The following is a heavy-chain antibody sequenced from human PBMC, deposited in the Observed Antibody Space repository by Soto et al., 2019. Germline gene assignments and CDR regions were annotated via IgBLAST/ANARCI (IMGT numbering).Heavy chain of an antibody. CDR2: IIPIFGTA. CDR3: ARDHHSAYGPYNWFDP. Sequence: GASVKVSCKASGGTFSSYAISWVRQAPGQGLEWMGGIIPIFGTANYAQKFQGRVTITADESTSTAYMELSSLRSEDTAVYYCARDHHSAYGPYNWFDPWGQGTLVTVSS. J-gene: IGHJ5*02. CDR1: GGTFSSYA. D-gene: IGHD3-10*01. V-gene: IGHV1-69*13.